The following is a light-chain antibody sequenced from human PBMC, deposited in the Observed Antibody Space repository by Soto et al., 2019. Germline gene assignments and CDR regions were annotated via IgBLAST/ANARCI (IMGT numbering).Light chain of an antibody. V-gene: IGKV3-15*01. CDR3: QQYNNWPLT. CDR1: QGVSRK. Sequence: DIVMTPSPATLSVAPGERVTFSCRASQGVSRKLAWYQHKPGQAPRLLISGASTGATGIPARFSGSGSGTEFTLTISSLQSEDFAVYYCQQYNNWPLTFGQGTKVDI. CDR2: GAS. J-gene: IGKJ1*01.